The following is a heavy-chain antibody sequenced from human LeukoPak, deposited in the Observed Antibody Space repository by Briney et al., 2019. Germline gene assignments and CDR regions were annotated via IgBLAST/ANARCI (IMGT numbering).Heavy chain of an antibody. V-gene: IGHV3-7*01. CDR2: IKQDGSEK. D-gene: IGHD6-13*01. J-gene: IGHJ4*02. Sequence: PGGSLRLSCAASGFTFSSYWMSWVRQAPGKGLEWVANIKQDGSEKYYVDSVKGRFTISRDNSKNTLYLQMNSLGAEDTAVYYCARDNSSSWKNRPFDYWGQGTLVTVSS. CDR1: GFTFSSYW. CDR3: ARDNSSSWKNRPFDY.